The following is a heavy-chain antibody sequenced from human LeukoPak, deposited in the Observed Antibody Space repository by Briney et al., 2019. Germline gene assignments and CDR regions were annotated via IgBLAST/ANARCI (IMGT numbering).Heavy chain of an antibody. CDR2: ISYDGSNK. CDR3: ARDLGASEQLVRSFDY. D-gene: IGHD6-6*01. Sequence: GGSLRLSCAASGFTFSDYYMSWIRQAPGKGLEWVAVISYDGSNKYYADSVKGRFTISRDNSKNTLYLQMNSLRAEDTAVYYCARDLGASEQLVRSFDYWGQGTLVTVSS. J-gene: IGHJ4*02. V-gene: IGHV3-30-3*01. CDR1: GFTFSDYY.